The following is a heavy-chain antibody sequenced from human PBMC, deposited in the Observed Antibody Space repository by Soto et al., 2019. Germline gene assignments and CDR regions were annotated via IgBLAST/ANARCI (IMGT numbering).Heavy chain of an antibody. V-gene: IGHV3-74*01. CDR1: GFTFSSYW. D-gene: IGHD1-20*01. J-gene: IGHJ6*02. CDR3: ARGHGGISDCGMDV. CDR2: INSDGTFT. Sequence: VGSLRLSCAGSGFTFSSYWMHWVRQGPGKGLEWVSRINSDGTFTNYADSVKGRFTISRDNTEKILFLQMNSLTADDTAVYYCARGHGGISDCGMDVWGQGAAVTVSS.